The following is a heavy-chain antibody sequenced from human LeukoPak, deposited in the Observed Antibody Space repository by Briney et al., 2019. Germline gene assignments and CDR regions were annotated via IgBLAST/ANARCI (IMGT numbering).Heavy chain of an antibody. CDR2: INPNSGGT. D-gene: IGHD5-18*01. CDR1: GDTFTDYY. V-gene: IGHV1-2*02. J-gene: IGHJ4*02. CDR3: ARADTAMVRPFDY. Sequence: ASVKVSCKASGDTFTDYYMHWVRQAPGQGLEWMGWINPNSGGTNYAQKFQGRVTMTRDTSISTAYMELSRLRSDDTAVYYCARADTAMVRPFDYWGQGTLVTVSS.